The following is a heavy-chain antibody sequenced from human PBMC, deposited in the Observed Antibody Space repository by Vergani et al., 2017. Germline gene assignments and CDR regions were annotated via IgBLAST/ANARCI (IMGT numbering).Heavy chain of an antibody. D-gene: IGHD2-8*01. CDR1: GYTFTSYY. CDR2: INPSGGST. Sequence: QVQLVQSGAEVKKPGASVKVSCKASGYTFTSYYMHWVRQAPGQGLEWMGIINPSGGSTSYAQKFQGRVTMTRDTSTSTVYMELSGLTSDDTAVYFCARGFVRELMGLDYWGQGTLVTVSS. V-gene: IGHV1-46*01. CDR3: ARGFVRELMGLDY. J-gene: IGHJ4*02.